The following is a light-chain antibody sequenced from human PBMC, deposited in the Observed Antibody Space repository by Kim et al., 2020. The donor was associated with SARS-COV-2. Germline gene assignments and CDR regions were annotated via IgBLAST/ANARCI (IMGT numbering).Light chain of an antibody. Sequence: KTVTISCTRSSGSIASNYVQWDQQRSGSSPTTVIYEDNQRPSGVPDRFSGSIDSSSNSASLTISGLKTEDEADYYCQSYDSSNHGVFGGGTQLTVL. CDR3: QSYDSSNHGV. V-gene: IGLV6-57*01. J-gene: IGLJ2*01. CDR1: SGSIASNY. CDR2: EDN.